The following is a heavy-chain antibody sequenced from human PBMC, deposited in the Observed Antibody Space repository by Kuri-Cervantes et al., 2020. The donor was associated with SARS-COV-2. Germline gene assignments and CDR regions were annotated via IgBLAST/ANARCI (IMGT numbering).Heavy chain of an antibody. Sequence: GGSLRLSCETSGFSFTDHYVSWIRQIPGGGLEWLSFISASSSFTNSADSVKGQFTISKDNAKTSVYLQMTSLRAEDTALYYCAIDKGRGAFDHWGQGTLVTVSS. D-gene: IGHD6-25*01. CDR1: GFSFTDHY. CDR2: ISASSSFT. CDR3: AIDKGRGAFDH. V-gene: IGHV3-11*06. J-gene: IGHJ4*02.